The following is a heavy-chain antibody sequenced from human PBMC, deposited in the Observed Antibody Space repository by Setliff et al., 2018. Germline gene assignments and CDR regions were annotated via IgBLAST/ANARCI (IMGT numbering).Heavy chain of an antibody. CDR1: GGSISSYY. J-gene: IGHJ4*02. D-gene: IGHD3-10*01. CDR3: ARGIITMVRGVTTFSYYFDY. Sequence: SETLSLTCTVSGGSISSYYWSWIRQPAGKGLEWIGRIYTSGSTNYNPSLKSRVTMSVDTSKNQFSLKLSSVTAADTAVYYCARGIITMVRGVTTFSYYFDYWGQGTLVTVSS. CDR2: IYTSGST. V-gene: IGHV4-4*07.